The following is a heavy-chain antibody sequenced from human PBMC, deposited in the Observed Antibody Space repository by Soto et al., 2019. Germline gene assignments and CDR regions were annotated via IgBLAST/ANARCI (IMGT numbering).Heavy chain of an antibody. Sequence: ELMKISWNGSGDSCTDYWIIWVRQTHGKGLEWMGRINPSDSYTNYSPSFQGHVTISADKSISTAYLQWSSLKASDTAMYYCARHRPPSVGAPYYFRGWGQGTQVTVSS. V-gene: IGHV5-10-1*01. CDR2: INPSDSYT. D-gene: IGHD3-10*02. J-gene: IGHJ4*02. CDR1: GDSCTDYW. CDR3: ARHRPPSVGAPYYFRG.